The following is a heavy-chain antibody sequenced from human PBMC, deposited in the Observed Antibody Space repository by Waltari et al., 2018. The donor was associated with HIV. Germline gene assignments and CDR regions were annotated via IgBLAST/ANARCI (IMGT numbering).Heavy chain of an antibody. J-gene: IGHJ2*01. Sequence: QVQLVQSGAEVKKPGSSVKVSCKASGGTFSSYAISWVRQAPGQGREWMGGIIPIFGTTNYAQKFQGRVTITADESTSTAYMELSSLRSEDTAVYYCARTMDHVDTVMERYWYFDLWGRGTLVTVSS. D-gene: IGHD5-18*01. CDR3: ARTMDHVDTVMERYWYFDL. CDR1: GGTFSSYA. V-gene: IGHV1-69*01. CDR2: IIPIFGTT.